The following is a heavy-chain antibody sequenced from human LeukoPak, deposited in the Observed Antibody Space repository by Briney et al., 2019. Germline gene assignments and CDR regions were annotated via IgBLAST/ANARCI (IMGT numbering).Heavy chain of an antibody. J-gene: IGHJ6*03. CDR2: IYHSGST. CDR3: ARGGKSFDYYYYYMDV. CDR1: GGSISSGYY. D-gene: IGHD3-16*02. V-gene: IGHV4-38-2*02. Sequence: SETLSLTCTVSGGSISSGYYWGWIRQPPGKGLEWIGSIYHSGSTYYNPSLKSRVTISVDTSKNQFSLKLSSVTAADTAVYYCARGGKSFDYYYYYMDVWGKGTTVTISS.